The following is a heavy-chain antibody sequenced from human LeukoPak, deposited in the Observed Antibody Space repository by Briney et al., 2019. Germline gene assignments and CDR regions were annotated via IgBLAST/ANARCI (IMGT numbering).Heavy chain of an antibody. CDR1: GFTFSSYG. V-gene: IGHV3-33*01. Sequence: GRSLRLSCAASGFTFSSYGMHWVRQAPGKGLEWVAVIWYDGSNKYYADSVKGRFTISRDNSKNTLYLQMNSLRAEDTAVYYCAREGGYCSSTSCLRRFFYYYGMDVWGKGTTVTVSS. CDR3: AREGGYCSSTSCLRRFFYYYGMDV. D-gene: IGHD2-2*01. CDR2: IWYDGSNK. J-gene: IGHJ6*04.